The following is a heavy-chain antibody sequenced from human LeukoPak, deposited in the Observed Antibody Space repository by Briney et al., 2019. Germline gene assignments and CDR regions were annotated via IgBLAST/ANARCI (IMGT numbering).Heavy chain of an antibody. CDR3: ATDSSSRPEDY. D-gene: IGHD6-6*01. V-gene: IGHV3-66*01. Sequence: GGSLRLSCAASGFTVSSKYMIWVRQAPGKGLEWVSLVNTGGSTYYADSVRGRFTISRDNSKNTLYLQMNSLRAEDTAVYYCATDSSSRPEDYWGQGTRVTVSS. CDR2: VNTGGST. J-gene: IGHJ4*02. CDR1: GFTVSSKY.